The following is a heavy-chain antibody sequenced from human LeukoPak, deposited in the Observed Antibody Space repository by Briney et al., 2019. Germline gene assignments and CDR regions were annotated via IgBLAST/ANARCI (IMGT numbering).Heavy chain of an antibody. CDR3: ARDTSEDYYGSGIDY. D-gene: IGHD3-10*01. V-gene: IGHV3-48*01. CDR2: ISSSSSTI. Sequence: QAGGSLRLSCAASGFTFSSYSMNWVRQAPGKGLEWVSYISSSSSTIYYADSVKSRFTISRDNAKNSLYLQMNSLRAEDTALYYCARDTSEDYYGSGIDYWGQGTLVTVSS. J-gene: IGHJ4*02. CDR1: GFTFSSYS.